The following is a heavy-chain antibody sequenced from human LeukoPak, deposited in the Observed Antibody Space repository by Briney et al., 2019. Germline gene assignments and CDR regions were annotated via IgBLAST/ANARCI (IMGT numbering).Heavy chain of an antibody. D-gene: IGHD3-22*01. Sequence: GGSLRLSCAASGLTFSNYGMHWVRQAPGKGLEWVAFISYDGSNKYYADSVKGRFTISRDNSKNTLYVQMNSLRADDTAVYYCAKGAYYYDSGAQYYFGYWGQGTLVTVSS. V-gene: IGHV3-30*18. J-gene: IGHJ4*02. CDR1: GLTFSNYG. CDR3: AKGAYYYDSGAQYYFGY. CDR2: ISYDGSNK.